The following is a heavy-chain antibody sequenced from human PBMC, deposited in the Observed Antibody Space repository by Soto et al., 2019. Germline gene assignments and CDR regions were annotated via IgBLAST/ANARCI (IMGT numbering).Heavy chain of an antibody. D-gene: IGHD5-12*01. J-gene: IGHJ4*02. V-gene: IGHV3-11*05. CDR2: ISASSSDT. CDR3: SRDHHRYSGYDYVDY. CDR1: GFTFSDYY. Sequence: QVQLVESGGGLVKPGGSLRLSCAASGFTFSDYYMSGIRQAPGKGLEWVSYISASSSDTNYADSVKGRFTISRDNANKSLYLQMNSLRAEDTAVYYCSRDHHRYSGYDYVDYCGQGTLVTVSS.